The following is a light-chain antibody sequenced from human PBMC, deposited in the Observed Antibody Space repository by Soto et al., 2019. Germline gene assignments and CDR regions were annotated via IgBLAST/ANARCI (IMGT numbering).Light chain of an antibody. CDR3: QQYYTYAT. Sequence: DIELAQCPSTVSAEVGGSVSRTCRASQKIRNLLAWYQQKPGRAPKPLIFDASTLRTGVPSRFSGSGSGSEFNFTITGLQPDDFATYFCQQYYTYATFGHGTRLEIK. J-gene: IGKJ5*01. CDR2: DAS. V-gene: IGKV1-5*01. CDR1: QKIRNL.